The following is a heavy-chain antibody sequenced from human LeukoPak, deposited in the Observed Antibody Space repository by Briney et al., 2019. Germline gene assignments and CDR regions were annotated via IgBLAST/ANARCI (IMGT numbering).Heavy chain of an antibody. V-gene: IGHV4-39*01. CDR2: LYSSGST. Sequence: PSETLSLTCTVSGGSISSSNYYWGWFRQPPGKGLEWFGTLYSSGSTYYNPSLKSRVTISVDTSSNHFYLNLISVTAADTALYYCARQPHSYGPDYYYHYMDLWGTGTTVTVSS. J-gene: IGHJ6*03. D-gene: IGHD5-18*01. CDR1: GGSISSSNYY. CDR3: ARQPHSYGPDYYYHYMDL.